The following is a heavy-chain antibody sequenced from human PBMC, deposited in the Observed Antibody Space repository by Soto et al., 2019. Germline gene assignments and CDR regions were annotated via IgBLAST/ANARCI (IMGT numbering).Heavy chain of an antibody. D-gene: IGHD6-13*01. CDR1: GGSISSSSYY. V-gene: IGHV4-39*01. CDR3: ARTRTYSSSWFPHFDY. J-gene: IGHJ4*02. CDR2: IYYSGST. Sequence: SETLSLTCTVSGGSISSSSYYWGWIRQPPGKGLELIGSIYYSGSTYYNPSLKSRVTISVDTSKNQFSLKLSSVTAADTAVYYCARTRTYSSSWFPHFDYWGQGTLVTVSS.